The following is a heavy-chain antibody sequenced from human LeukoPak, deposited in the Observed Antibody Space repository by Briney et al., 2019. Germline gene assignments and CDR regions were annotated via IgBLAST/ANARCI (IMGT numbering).Heavy chain of an antibody. CDR1: GFTFSSYD. CDR2: ISTSGSTI. V-gene: IGHV3-48*03. CDR3: ASYATWYGYFDY. D-gene: IGHD2-15*01. J-gene: IGHJ4*02. Sequence: GGSLGLSCAASGFTFSSYDMNWLRQAPGKGLEWVSYISTSGSTIYYADSVKGRFTISRDNAKNSLYLQMNSLRAEDTAVYYCASYATWYGYFDYWGQGTLVTVSS.